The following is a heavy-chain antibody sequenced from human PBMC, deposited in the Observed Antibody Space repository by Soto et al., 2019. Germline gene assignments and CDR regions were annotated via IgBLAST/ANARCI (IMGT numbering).Heavy chain of an antibody. V-gene: IGHV3-23*01. J-gene: IGHJ4*02. Sequence: EVQLLESGGGLVQPGGSLRLACAASGFTFSSYAMSWVRQAPGKGLEWASAMSGSGGSTYYAYSVKGWFTISRDNSKNTLYLQMNSLRAEDTAVYYCAKRAGLAQQWLVRYFDYWGQGTLVTVSS. CDR2: MSGSGGST. CDR3: AKRAGLAQQWLVRYFDY. D-gene: IGHD6-19*01. CDR1: GFTFSSYA.